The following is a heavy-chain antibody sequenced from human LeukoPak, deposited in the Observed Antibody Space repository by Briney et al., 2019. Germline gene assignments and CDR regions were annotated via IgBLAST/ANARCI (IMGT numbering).Heavy chain of an antibody. Sequence: PSETLSLTCAVYGGSVSGYYWSWIRQPPGKGLEWIGEINHSGSTNYNPSLKSRVTISVDTSKNQFSLKLSSVTAADTAVYYCARGASIAAPLWWNYRAVGAGKSKGMDFDYWGQGTLVTVSS. CDR1: GGSVSGYY. D-gene: IGHD6-6*01. CDR3: ARGASIAAPLWWNYRAVGAGKSKGMDFDY. V-gene: IGHV4-34*01. J-gene: IGHJ4*02. CDR2: INHSGST.